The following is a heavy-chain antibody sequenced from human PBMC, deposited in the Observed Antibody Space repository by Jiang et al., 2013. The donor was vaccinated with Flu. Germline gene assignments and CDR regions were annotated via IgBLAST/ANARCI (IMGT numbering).Heavy chain of an antibody. Sequence: SGAEVKKPGASVRVSCKASGYTFTSYYMYWVRQAPGQGLEWMGWINPNSGGTYYVQKFQGRVTMTRDTSIDTLYMDLSGLTSDDTAVYYCSRGGTRSYNVTLDYWGQGTLLTVSS. CDR1: GYTFTSYY. J-gene: IGHJ4*02. CDR2: INPNSGGT. D-gene: IGHD1-26*01. CDR3: SRGGTRSYNVTLDY. V-gene: IGHV1-2*02.